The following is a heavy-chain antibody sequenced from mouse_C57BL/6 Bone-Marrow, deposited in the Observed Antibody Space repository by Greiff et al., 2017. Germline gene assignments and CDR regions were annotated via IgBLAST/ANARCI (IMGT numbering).Heavy chain of an antibody. CDR1: GYTFTSYW. Sequence: QVQLQQPGAELVRPGSSVKLSCKASGYTFTSYWMDWVKQRPGQGLEWIGNIYPSDSETHYNQKFKDKATLTVDKSSSTAYMQLSSLTSGDSAVYYWARGWVRREDWFAYWGQGTLVTVSA. CDR2: IYPSDSET. J-gene: IGHJ3*01. D-gene: IGHD2-2*01. CDR3: ARGWVRREDWFAY. V-gene: IGHV1-61*01.